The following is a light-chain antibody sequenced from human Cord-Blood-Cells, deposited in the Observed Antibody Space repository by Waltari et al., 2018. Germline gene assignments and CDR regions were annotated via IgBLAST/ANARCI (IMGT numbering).Light chain of an antibody. CDR3: QQYNNWPPWP. J-gene: IGKJ1*01. CDR2: GAS. Sequence: EIVMTQSPATLSVSPGERATLSCRASQCVSSNLAWYQQKPGQAPRLLIYGASTRATCIPARFSGSVSGTECTLTISSLQSEDFAVYYCQQYNNWPPWPFGQGTKVEIK. CDR1: QCVSSN. V-gene: IGKV3-15*01.